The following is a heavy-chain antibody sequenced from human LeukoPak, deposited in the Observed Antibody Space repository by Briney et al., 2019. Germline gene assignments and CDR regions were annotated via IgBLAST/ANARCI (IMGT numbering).Heavy chain of an antibody. CDR1: GGSISTYY. CDR3: SRDGGRDSGSYYEDY. D-gene: IGHD1-26*01. V-gene: IGHV4-34*01. J-gene: IGHJ4*02. CDR2: INHSGST. Sequence: KPSETLSLTCTVSGGSISTYYWSWIRQPPGKGLEWIGEINHSGSTNYNPTLKSRVTISVDTSKNQFSLKLSSVTAADTAVYYCSRDGGRDSGSYYEDYWGQGTLVTVSS.